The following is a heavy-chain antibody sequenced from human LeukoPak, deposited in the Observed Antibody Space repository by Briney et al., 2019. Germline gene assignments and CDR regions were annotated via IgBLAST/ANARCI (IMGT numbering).Heavy chain of an antibody. Sequence: SETLSLTCAVYGGSFSGYYWSWIRQPPGKGLEWVGEINHSGSTNYNPSLKSRITISVDTSKNQFSLKLSSVTAADTAVYYCAGERGYSYGSQRKNDCWGQGTLVTVAS. D-gene: IGHD5-18*01. CDR2: INHSGST. CDR1: GGSFSGYY. J-gene: IGHJ4*02. V-gene: IGHV4-34*01. CDR3: AGERGYSYGSQRKNDC.